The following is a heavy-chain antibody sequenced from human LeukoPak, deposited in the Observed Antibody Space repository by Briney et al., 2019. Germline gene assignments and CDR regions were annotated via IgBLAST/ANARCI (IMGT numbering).Heavy chain of an antibody. J-gene: IGHJ4*02. CDR2: IYYSGST. CDR1: GASVSGSAYY. V-gene: IGHV4-39*07. D-gene: IGHD3-22*01. Sequence: SETLSLTCTVSGASVSGSAYYWGWIRQPPGKGLEWIGNIYYSGSTYYNESLESRVTISIDTSKNQFSLKLSSVTAADTAVYYCARDRYYDSSGYSDYWGQGTLVTVSS. CDR3: ARDRYYDSSGYSDY.